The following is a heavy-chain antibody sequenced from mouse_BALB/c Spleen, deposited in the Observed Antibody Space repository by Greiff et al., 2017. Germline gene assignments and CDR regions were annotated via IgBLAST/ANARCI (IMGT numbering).Heavy chain of an antibody. CDR2: INPYNGAT. CDR3: ARYDYDDGWFAY. D-gene: IGHD2-4*01. V-gene: IGHV1-26*01. J-gene: IGHJ3*01. Sequence: EVQLQQSGPELVKPGASVKISCKASGYSFTGYYMHWVKQSHVKSLEWIGRINPYNGATSYNQNFKDKASLTVDKSSSTAYMELHSLTSEDSAVYYCARYDYDDGWFAYWGQGTLVTVSA. CDR1: GYSFTGYY.